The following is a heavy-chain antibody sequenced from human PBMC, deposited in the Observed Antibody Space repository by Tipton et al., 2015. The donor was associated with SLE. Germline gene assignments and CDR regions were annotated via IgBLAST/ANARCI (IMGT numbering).Heavy chain of an antibody. CDR1: GFTFSDYE. V-gene: IGHV3-48*03. Sequence: SLRLSCGASGFTFSDYEINWVRQAPGKGLEWVSYISSSGVNIYYADSVKGRFTTSRDNAKNSVFLQMNSLRPEDTAVYYCARENRAHGGFDSWGQGTLVIVSS. CDR3: ARENRAHGGFDS. CDR2: ISSSGVNI. J-gene: IGHJ4*02.